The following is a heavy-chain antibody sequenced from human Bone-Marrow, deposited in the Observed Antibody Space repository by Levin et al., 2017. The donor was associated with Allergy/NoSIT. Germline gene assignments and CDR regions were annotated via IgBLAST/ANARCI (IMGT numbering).Heavy chain of an antibody. CDR2: ISYDSSGK. J-gene: IGHJ4*02. D-gene: IGHD5-18*01. CDR1: GFTFSHYG. Sequence: GGSLRLSCAASGFTFSHYGMHWVRQAPGKGLEWVAVISYDSSGKFYADSVKGRFTISRDNSKKTVNLQMDSLKVEDTAVYYCATGDGSAVQLGFWGQGTLVTVSS. CDR3: ATGDGSAVQLGF. V-gene: IGHV3-30*03.